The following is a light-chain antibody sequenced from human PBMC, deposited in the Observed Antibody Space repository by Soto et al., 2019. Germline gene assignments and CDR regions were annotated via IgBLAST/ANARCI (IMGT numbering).Light chain of an antibody. V-gene: IGKV3-20*01. CDR3: QQSGSSFYT. CDR1: QSVSSAY. Sequence: EIVLTQSPGTLSLSPGERATLSCRASQSVSSAYLAWYQQIPGQAPRLLIYGASSRATGITDRFSGSGSGTDFPLTISVLEPEDFAVYYCQQSGSSFYTFGQGTKLEIK. J-gene: IGKJ2*01. CDR2: GAS.